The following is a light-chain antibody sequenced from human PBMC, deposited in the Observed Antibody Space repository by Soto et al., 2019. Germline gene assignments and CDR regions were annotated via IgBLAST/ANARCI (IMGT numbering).Light chain of an antibody. CDR1: QSVSSY. V-gene: IGKV3-11*01. J-gene: IGKJ2*01. CDR3: QQRSNWPPYT. Sequence: EIVLTQSPATLSLSPGERATLSCRASQSVSSYLAWYQQKPGQAPRLLIYDASNRATGIPARFSGSGSGTDCTLTISSREPEDFAVYCCQQRSNWPPYTFGQGTKVEIK. CDR2: DAS.